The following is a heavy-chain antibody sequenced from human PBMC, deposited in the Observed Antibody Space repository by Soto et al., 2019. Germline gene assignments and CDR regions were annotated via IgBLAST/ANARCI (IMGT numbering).Heavy chain of an antibody. CDR2: ISGSGGST. Sequence: PGESLKISCAASGFTFSSYAMSWVRQAPGKGLEWVSAISGSGGSTYYADSVKGRFTISRDNSKNTLYLQMNSLRAEDTAVYYCAKGREAAHEVDYWGQGTLVTVSS. CDR3: AKGREAAHEVDY. D-gene: IGHD6-6*01. V-gene: IGHV3-23*01. J-gene: IGHJ4*02. CDR1: GFTFSSYA.